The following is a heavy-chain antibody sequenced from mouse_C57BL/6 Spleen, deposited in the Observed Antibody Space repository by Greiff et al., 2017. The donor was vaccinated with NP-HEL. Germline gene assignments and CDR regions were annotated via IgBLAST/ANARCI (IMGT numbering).Heavy chain of an antibody. J-gene: IGHJ2*01. CDR3: TGGYYGSSYFDY. V-gene: IGHV6-3*01. Sequence: EVKVEESGGGLVQPGGSMKLSCVASGFTFRNYWMNWVRQSPEKGLEWVAQIRLKSDNYATHYAESVKGRFTISRDDSKSSVYLQMNNLRAEDTGIYYCTGGYYGSSYFDYWGQGTTLTVSS. CDR2: IRLKSDNYAT. D-gene: IGHD1-1*01. CDR1: GFTFRNYW.